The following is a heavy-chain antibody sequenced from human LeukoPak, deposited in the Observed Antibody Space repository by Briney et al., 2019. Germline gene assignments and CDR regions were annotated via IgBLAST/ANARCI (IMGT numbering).Heavy chain of an antibody. D-gene: IGHD1-26*01. Sequence: SSETLSLTCTVSDGSISSYYWSWIRQPPGKGLEWIGYIYYTGSTNYNPSLESRVTISVDTSKNQFSLKLSSVTAADTAFYYCARGRSGSYHSPFDYWGQGTLVTVSS. J-gene: IGHJ4*02. CDR2: IYYTGST. V-gene: IGHV4-59*13. CDR3: ARGRSGSYHSPFDY. CDR1: DGSISSYY.